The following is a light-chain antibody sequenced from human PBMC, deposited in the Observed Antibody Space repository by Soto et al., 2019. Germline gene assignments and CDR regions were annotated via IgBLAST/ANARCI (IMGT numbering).Light chain of an antibody. CDR1: QDISLY. CDR2: AAS. CDR3: QQLNGFPLT. J-gene: IGKJ4*01. V-gene: IGKV1-9*01. Sequence: DIHLTQSPSFLSASVGDRVTITCRASQDISLYLAWYQQQPGKAPKLLIYAASTLQSGVPSRFSGSGSGTEFTLTISSLQPEDFATYYCQQLNGFPLTFGGGTKVEIK.